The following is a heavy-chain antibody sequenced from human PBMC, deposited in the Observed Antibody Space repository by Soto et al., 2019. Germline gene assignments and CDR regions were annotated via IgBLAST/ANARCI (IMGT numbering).Heavy chain of an antibody. Sequence: TLSLTFRVSGDSTSRGGYYWSWIRQHPGKGLEWIGYIYWSGNTYFNPSLKSRVSISLGTSSNQFSLNLTSVTAADTAVYYCARGAADYGDAFDIWGQGTTVTVSS. CDR3: ARGAADYGDAFDI. J-gene: IGHJ3*02. CDR1: GDSTSRGGYY. CDR2: IYWSGNT. V-gene: IGHV4-31*03. D-gene: IGHD4-17*01.